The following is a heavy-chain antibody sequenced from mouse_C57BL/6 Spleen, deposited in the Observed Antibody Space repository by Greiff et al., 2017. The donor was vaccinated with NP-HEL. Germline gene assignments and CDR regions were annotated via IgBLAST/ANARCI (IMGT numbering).Heavy chain of an antibody. Sequence: EVQLVESGGGLVKPGGSLKLSCAASGFTFSDYGMHWVRQAPEKGLEWVAYISSGSSTIYYADTVKGRFPISRDNAKNTLFLQMTSLRSEDTAMYYCARCNWDEDFDYWGQGTTLTVSS. CDR1: GFTFSDYG. J-gene: IGHJ2*01. D-gene: IGHD4-1*01. V-gene: IGHV5-17*01. CDR2: ISSGSSTI. CDR3: ARCNWDEDFDY.